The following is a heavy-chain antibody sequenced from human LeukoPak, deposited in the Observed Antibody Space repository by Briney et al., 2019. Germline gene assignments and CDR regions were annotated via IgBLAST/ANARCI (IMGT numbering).Heavy chain of an antibody. Sequence: GGSLTLSCAATGFTFSSYWMSWVRQAPGKGLEWVANIKEEGSEKYYVDSVKGRFTISRDNAKNSLYLQMNRLRDEDTAVYYCARRDGGHYDILTGYYLYYYYMDVWGKGTTVTVSS. CDR1: GFTFSSYW. J-gene: IGHJ6*03. CDR2: IKEEGSEK. V-gene: IGHV3-7*01. CDR3: ARRDGGHYDILTGYYLYYYYMDV. D-gene: IGHD3-9*01.